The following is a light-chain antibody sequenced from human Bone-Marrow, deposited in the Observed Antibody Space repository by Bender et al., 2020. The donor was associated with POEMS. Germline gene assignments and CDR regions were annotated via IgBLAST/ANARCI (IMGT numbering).Light chain of an antibody. CDR3: CSYAGSSTWV. CDR2: EDY. J-gene: IGLJ3*02. CDR1: SSDVGSYNL. Sequence: QSALTQPASVSGSPGQSITISCTGTSSDVGSYNLVSWYQQHPGKAPKVLIYEDYKRPSGVSARLSGSKSGNTASLTISGLQAEDEATYYCCSYAGSSTWVFGGGTKLTVL. V-gene: IGLV2-23*01.